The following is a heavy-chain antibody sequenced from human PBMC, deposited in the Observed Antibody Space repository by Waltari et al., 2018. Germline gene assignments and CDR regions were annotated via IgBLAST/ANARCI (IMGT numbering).Heavy chain of an antibody. CDR3: AYCLGKILAPRCDY. CDR1: GFTFSSYS. V-gene: IGHV3-21*01. J-gene: IGHJ4*02. Sequence: EVQLVESGGGLVKPGGSLRLSCAASGFTFSSYSMNWSRQAPGKGLELVSSISSSSSYIYSADSVKCRFTISRDNAKNSLYLQMNSLRAEDTAVYYCAYCLGKILAPRCDYWGQGTLVTVSS. CDR2: ISSSSSYI. D-gene: IGHD3-16*01.